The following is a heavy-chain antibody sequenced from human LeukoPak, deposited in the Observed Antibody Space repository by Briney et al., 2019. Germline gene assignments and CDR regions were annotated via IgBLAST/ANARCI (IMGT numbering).Heavy chain of an antibody. CDR3: ARVRGTGIAVVRYYYYGMDV. D-gene: IGHD6-19*01. CDR2: INHNGNVN. CDR1: GFTFSSYW. V-gene: IGHV3-7*01. J-gene: IGHJ6*02. Sequence: PGGPLRLSCAASGFTFSSYWMNWARQAPGKGLEWVASINHNGNVNYYVDSVKGRFTISRDNSKNTLYLQMNSLRAEDTAVYYCARVRGTGIAVVRYYYYGMDVWGQGTTVTVSS.